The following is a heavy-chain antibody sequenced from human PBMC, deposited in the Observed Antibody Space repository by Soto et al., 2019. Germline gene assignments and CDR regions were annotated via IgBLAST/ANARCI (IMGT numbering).Heavy chain of an antibody. D-gene: IGHD3-22*01. J-gene: IGHJ4*02. V-gene: IGHV1-69*06. CDR3: ARTHYYDSSGYYPFDY. CDR1: GGTFSSYA. Sequence: SVKVSCKASGGTFSSYAISWVRQAPGQGLEWMGGIIPIFGTANYAQKFQGRVTITADKSTSTAYMELSSLRSEDTAVYYCARTHYYDSSGYYPFDYWGQGTLVTVSS. CDR2: IIPIFGTA.